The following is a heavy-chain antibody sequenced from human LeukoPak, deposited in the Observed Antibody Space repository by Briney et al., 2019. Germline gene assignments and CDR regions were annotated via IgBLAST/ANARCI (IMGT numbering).Heavy chain of an antibody. D-gene: IGHD6-13*01. Sequence: PSETLSLTCSVSGGSVSSGISYWSWIRQPPGEGLEWIAYISDSGGSDYNPSLRGRVTISLDTSKNQFSLRLASVTAADTAVYYCARVPAAGKGPDYWGQGTLVTVSS. V-gene: IGHV4-61*01. CDR2: ISDSGGS. CDR3: ARVPAAGKGPDY. CDR1: GGSVSSGISY. J-gene: IGHJ4*02.